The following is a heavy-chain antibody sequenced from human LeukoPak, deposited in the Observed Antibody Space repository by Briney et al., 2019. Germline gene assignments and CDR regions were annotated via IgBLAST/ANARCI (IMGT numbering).Heavy chain of an antibody. V-gene: IGHV3-23*01. CDR1: GFTFSSYA. J-gene: IGHJ5*02. CDR2: ISGSGGST. CDR3: AGAYDFWSLNWFDP. Sequence: PGGSLRLSCAASGFTFSSYAMSWVRQAPGKGLEWVSAISGSGGSTYYADSVKGRFTISRDNSKNTLYLQMNSLRAEDTAVYYCAGAYDFWSLNWFDPWGQGTLVTVSS. D-gene: IGHD3-3*01.